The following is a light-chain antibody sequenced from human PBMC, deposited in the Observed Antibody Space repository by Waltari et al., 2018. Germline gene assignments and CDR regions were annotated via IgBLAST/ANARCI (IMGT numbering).Light chain of an antibody. CDR3: AAWDDSLSGSWV. CDR1: SSNIGSNY. J-gene: IGLJ3*02. V-gene: IGLV1-47*01. Sequence: QSVLTQPASASGTPGQRVTISCSGSSSNIGSNYVYWYQQLPGTAPKLLIYRNNQRPSGVPAPFSGSKSGTSASLAISGLRSEDEADYYSAAWDDSLSGSWVFGGGTQLTVL. CDR2: RNN.